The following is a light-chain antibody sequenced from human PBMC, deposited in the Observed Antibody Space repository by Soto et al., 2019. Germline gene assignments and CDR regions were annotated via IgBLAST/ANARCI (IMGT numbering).Light chain of an antibody. CDR3: CSYAGSSPYV. CDR1: SSDVGSYNL. V-gene: IGLV2-23*01. CDR2: EGS. J-gene: IGLJ1*01. Sequence: QSVLTQPASASGSPGQSITISCTGTSSDVGSYNLVSWYQQHPGKAPKLMIYEGSKRPSGVSNRFSGSKSGNTASLTISGLQAEDEADYYCCSYAGSSPYVFGTGTKVTV.